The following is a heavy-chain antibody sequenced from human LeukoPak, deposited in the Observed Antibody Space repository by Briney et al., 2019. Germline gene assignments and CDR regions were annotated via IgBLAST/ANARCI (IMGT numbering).Heavy chain of an antibody. CDR1: GFTFSDYY. Sequence: PGGSLRLSCAASGFTFSDYYMSWIRQAPGKGLEWVSYISSSSGYTNYADSVKGRFTISRDNAKNSLYLQMNSLRAEDTGVYYCARRIAVAGSNDYWGREPWSPSPQ. CDR2: ISSSSGYT. V-gene: IGHV3-11*03. J-gene: IGHJ4*02. CDR3: ARRIAVAGSNDY. D-gene: IGHD6-19*01.